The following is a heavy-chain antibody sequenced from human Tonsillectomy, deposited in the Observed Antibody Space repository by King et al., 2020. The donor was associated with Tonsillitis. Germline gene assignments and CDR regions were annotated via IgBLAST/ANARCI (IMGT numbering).Heavy chain of an antibody. CDR1: GYSFTSYW. CDR2: IDPSDSYT. V-gene: IGHV5-10-1*01. J-gene: IGHJ4*02. Sequence: QLVQSGAEVKKPGESLRISCKGSGYSFTSYWISWVRQMPGKGLEWMGRIDPSDSYTNYSPSFQGHVTISADKSISTAYLQWSSLKASDTAMYYCARQGXYGDYDPEFDYWXQGTLVTVSS. CDR3: ARQGXYGDYDPEFDY. D-gene: IGHD4-17*01.